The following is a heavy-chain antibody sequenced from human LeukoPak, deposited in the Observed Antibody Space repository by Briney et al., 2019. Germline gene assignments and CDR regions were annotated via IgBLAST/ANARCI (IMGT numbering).Heavy chain of an antibody. CDR3: ARAAGRYYYGSGSYYPTDSFDY. CDR2: IYYSGST. V-gene: IGHV4-59*12. CDR1: GGSISSYY. Sequence: SETLSLTCTVSGGSISSYYWSWIRQPPGKGLEWIGYIYYSGSTNYNPSLKSRVTISVDTSKNQFSLKLSSVTAADTAVYYCARAAGRYYYGSGSYYPTDSFDYWGQGTLVTVSS. D-gene: IGHD3-10*01. J-gene: IGHJ4*02.